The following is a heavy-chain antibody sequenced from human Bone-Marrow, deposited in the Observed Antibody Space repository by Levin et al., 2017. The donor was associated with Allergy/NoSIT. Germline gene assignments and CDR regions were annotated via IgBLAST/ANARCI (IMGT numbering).Heavy chain of an antibody. CDR2: INPDSGAT. CDR3: ARGGDYATLDY. CDR1: GYTFSDNY. V-gene: IGHV1-2*07. Sequence: ASVKVSCKASGYTFSDNYIHWVRQAPGQGLEWMGWINPDSGATKYAHMFEGRVIITTDTSLSTAYMELNRLTSDDTAVYCCARGGDYATLDYWGQGTLVTVSS. D-gene: IGHD3-16*01. J-gene: IGHJ4*02.